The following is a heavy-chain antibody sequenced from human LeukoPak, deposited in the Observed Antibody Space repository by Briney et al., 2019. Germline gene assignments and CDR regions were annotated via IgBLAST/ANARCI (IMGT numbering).Heavy chain of an antibody. Sequence: SETLSLTCTVSGGSISSGGYYWSWIRQHPGQGLEWIGYIYYSGSTYYNPSLKSRATISVDTSKNQFSLKLSSVTAADTAVYYCARGGSYRSVGYWGQGTLVTVSS. J-gene: IGHJ4*02. CDR3: ARGGSYRSVGY. V-gene: IGHV4-31*03. CDR1: GGSISSGGYY. D-gene: IGHD1-26*01. CDR2: IYYSGST.